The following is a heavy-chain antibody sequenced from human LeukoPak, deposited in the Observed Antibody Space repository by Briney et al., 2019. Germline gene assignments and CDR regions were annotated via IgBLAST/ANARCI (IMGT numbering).Heavy chain of an antibody. J-gene: IGHJ4*02. V-gene: IGHV1-8*02. CDR2: MNPNSGNT. D-gene: IGHD2-15*01. CDR3: ASSVVAATPGDY. Sequence: ASVKVSCKASGYIFTSYDINWVRQATGQGLEWMGWMNPNSGNTAYAQKFQGRVTITRNTSISTAYMELSSLRSDDTAVYYCASSVVAATPGDYWGQGTLVTVSS. CDR1: GYIFTSYD.